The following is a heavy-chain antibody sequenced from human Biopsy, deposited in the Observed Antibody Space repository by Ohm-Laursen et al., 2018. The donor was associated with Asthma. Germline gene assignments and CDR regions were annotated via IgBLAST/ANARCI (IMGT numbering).Heavy chain of an antibody. CDR3: ARAGESDLVGGLDV. V-gene: IGHV3-30*03. CDR1: GFTFSTYG. J-gene: IGHJ6*02. Sequence: SLRLSCTASGFTFSTYGMHWVRQAPGKGLEWVAFIAWDGINSYYADSVKGRFTISRDNSRNTLYLQKNSLRADDTAVYYCARAGESDLVGGLDVWGQGTTVIVAS. D-gene: IGHD2-21*01. CDR2: IAWDGINS.